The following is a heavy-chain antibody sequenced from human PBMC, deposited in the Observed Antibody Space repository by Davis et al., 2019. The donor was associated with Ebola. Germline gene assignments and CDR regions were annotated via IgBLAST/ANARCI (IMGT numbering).Heavy chain of an antibody. V-gene: IGHV4-59*12. CDR1: GGSISSYY. Sequence: SETLSLTCTVSGGSISSYYWSWIRQPPGKGLEWIGYIYHSGSTYYNPSLKSRVTISVDRSKNQFSLKLSSVTAADTAVYYCARALTTVTTLWFDPWGQGTLVTVSS. J-gene: IGHJ5*02. D-gene: IGHD4-17*01. CDR2: IYHSGST. CDR3: ARALTTVTTLWFDP.